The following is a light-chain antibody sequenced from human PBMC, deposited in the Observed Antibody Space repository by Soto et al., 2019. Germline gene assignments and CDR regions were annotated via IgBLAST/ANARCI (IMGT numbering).Light chain of an antibody. V-gene: IGKV3-20*01. Sequence: ENVLTQSPDTLSLSPRERATLSCRAGQSVVNNYLAWYQQKPGQAPRLLMYRASTRATGIADRFSGSGSGTDFTLTISRLEPEDFAVYYCQHYGSTVITFGQGTRLEMK. CDR3: QHYGSTVIT. CDR1: QSVVNNY. CDR2: RAS. J-gene: IGKJ5*01.